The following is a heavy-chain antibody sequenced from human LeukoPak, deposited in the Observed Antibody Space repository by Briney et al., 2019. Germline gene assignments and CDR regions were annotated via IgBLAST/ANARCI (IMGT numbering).Heavy chain of an antibody. D-gene: IGHD6-19*01. V-gene: IGHV3-7*01. Sequence: PGGSLRLSCEASGLTFSSNWLSWVRRPPGKGLGWLANIKQDGSEKYYVDSVKGRFTISRDNAKNSLYLQMNSLRAEDTAVYYCARGRVGQWLVDAFDIWGQGTMVTVSS. J-gene: IGHJ3*02. CDR2: IKQDGSEK. CDR3: ARGRVGQWLVDAFDI. CDR1: GLTFSSNW.